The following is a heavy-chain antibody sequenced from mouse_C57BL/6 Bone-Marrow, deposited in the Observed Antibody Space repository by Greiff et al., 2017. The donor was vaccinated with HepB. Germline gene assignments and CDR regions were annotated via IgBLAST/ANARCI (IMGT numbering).Heavy chain of an antibody. Sequence: EVQLVESGPGLVKPSQSLSLTCSVTGYSITSGYYWNWIRQFPGNKLEWMGYISYDGSNNYNPSLKNRISITRDTSKNQFFLKLNSVTTEDTATYYCARNEGMVTRGFAYWGQGTLVTVSA. CDR2: ISYDGSN. CDR1: GYSITSGYY. CDR3: ARNEGMVTRGFAY. J-gene: IGHJ3*01. V-gene: IGHV3-6*01. D-gene: IGHD2-2*01.